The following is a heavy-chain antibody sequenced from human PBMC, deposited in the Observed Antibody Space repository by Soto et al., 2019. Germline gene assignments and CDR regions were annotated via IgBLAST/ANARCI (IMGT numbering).Heavy chain of an antibody. J-gene: IGHJ4*02. CDR2: ISSSNYI. Sequence: EVLLVESGGGLVKPGGSLRLSCAASGFTFSSYSMNWVRQAPGKGLEWVSSISSSNYIYYADSVRGRFTISRDNAKNSLYLQMNSLRAEDTALYHCVRDYYDSSDLDYWGPGTLVTVSS. CDR1: GFTFSSYS. V-gene: IGHV3-21*01. D-gene: IGHD3-22*01. CDR3: VRDYYDSSDLDY.